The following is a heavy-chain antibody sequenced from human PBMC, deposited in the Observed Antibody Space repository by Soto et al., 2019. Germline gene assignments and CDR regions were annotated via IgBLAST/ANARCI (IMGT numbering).Heavy chain of an antibody. J-gene: IGHJ4*02. CDR3: ARDDILTGSDY. D-gene: IGHD3-9*01. V-gene: IGHV4-59*08. CDR2: IYYSGST. CDR1: GGSISSSS. Sequence: PSETPSLTCTVSGGSISSSSWSLIRQPPGKGLEWIGYIYYSGSTNYNPSLKSRVTISVDTSKNQFSLKLSSVTAADTAVYYCARDDILTGSDYWGQRTLVTVS.